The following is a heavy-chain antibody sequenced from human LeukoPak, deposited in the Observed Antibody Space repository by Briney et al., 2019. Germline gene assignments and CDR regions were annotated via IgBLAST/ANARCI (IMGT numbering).Heavy chain of an antibody. Sequence: SPSETLSLTCAVYGGSFSGYYWSWIRQPPGKGLEWIGEINHSGSTNYNPSLKSRVTISVDTSKNQFSLKLSSVTAADTAVYYCARRGILTGYYIGSWGQGTLVTVSS. J-gene: IGHJ5*02. CDR1: GGSFSGYY. D-gene: IGHD3-9*01. CDR2: INHSGST. V-gene: IGHV4-34*01. CDR3: ARRGILTGYYIGS.